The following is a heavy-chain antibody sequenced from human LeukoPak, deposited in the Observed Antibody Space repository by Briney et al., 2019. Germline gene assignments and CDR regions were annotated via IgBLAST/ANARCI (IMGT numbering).Heavy chain of an antibody. J-gene: IGHJ4*02. CDR3: AKGGYSYGLGYFDY. CDR1: GFTFSSYA. V-gene: IGHV3-23*01. Sequence: GGSLRLSCVGSGFTFSSYAMSWVRQAPGKGLEWVSAISGSGDASNYAYSVKGRFTISRDNSKNTLYLQMNSLRAEDTAVYYCAKGGYSYGLGYFDYWGQGTLVTVSS. CDR2: ISGSGDAS. D-gene: IGHD5-18*01.